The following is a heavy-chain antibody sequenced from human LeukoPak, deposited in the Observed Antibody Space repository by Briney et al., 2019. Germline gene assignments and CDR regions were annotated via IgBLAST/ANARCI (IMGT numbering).Heavy chain of an antibody. J-gene: IGHJ4*02. CDR2: INPNSGGT. CDR3: ARDRIVVVITTVSLGY. CDR1: GYTFTGYY. V-gene: IGHV1-2*06. Sequence: VASVKVSCKASGYTFTGYYMHWVRQAPGQGLEWMGLINPNSGGTNYAQKFQGRATMTRDTSISTAYMELSRLRSDDTAVYYCARDRIVVVITTVSLGYWGQGTLVTVSS. D-gene: IGHD3-22*01.